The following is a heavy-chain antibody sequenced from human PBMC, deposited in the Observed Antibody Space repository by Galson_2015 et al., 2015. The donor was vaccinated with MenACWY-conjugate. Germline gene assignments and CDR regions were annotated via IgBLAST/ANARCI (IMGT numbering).Heavy chain of an antibody. CDR1: GFTFSSYA. Sequence: SLRLSCAASGFTFSSYAMSWVRQAPGKGLEWVSAISGSGGSTYYADSVKGRFTISRDNSKNTLYLQMNSLRAEDTAVYYCAKSPSYYYDSSGYPLDYWGQGTLVTVSS. D-gene: IGHD3-22*01. CDR2: ISGSGGST. CDR3: AKSPSYYYDSSGYPLDY. V-gene: IGHV3-23*01. J-gene: IGHJ4*02.